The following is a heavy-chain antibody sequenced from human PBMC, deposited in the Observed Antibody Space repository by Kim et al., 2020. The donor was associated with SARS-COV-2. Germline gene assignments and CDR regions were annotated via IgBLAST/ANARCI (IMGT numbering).Heavy chain of an antibody. V-gene: IGHV4-59*01. CDR1: GGSISSYY. Sequence: SETLSLTCTVSGGSISSYYWSWIRQPPGKGLEWIGYIYYSGSTNYNPSLKSRVTISVDTSKNQLSLKLSSGTDADTAVHYCARWGLGFRILEWLPSGAF. J-gene: IGHJ3*01. CDR3: ARWGLGFRILEWLPSGAF. CDR2: IYYSGST. D-gene: IGHD3-3*01.